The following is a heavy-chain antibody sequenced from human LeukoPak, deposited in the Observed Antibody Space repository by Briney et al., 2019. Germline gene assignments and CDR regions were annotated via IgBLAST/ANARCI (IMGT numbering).Heavy chain of an antibody. Sequence: PSETLSLTCTVSGGFSTSYHRIWVRQPAGKGLEWIGRMQTSGRIDYNLSLKSRLTMSVDRSKNQLSLKLTSVSAADTAVYYCARGYRDSWSVFGSCGHGTLVTISS. D-gene: IGHD3-3*01. CDR2: MQTSGRI. J-gene: IGHJ5*01. CDR1: GGFSTSYH. V-gene: IGHV4-4*07. CDR3: ARGYRDSWSVFGS.